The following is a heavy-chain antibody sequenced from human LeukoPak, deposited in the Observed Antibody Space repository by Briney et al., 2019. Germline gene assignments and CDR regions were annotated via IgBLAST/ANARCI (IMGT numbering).Heavy chain of an antibody. CDR3: AAPPRRSGWDYDY. Sequence: GGSLRLSCAASGFAFSSYAMHWVRQAPGKGLEYVSAISSNGGSTYYANSVKGRFTISRDNSKNTLYLQMNSLRAEDTAVYYCAAPPRRSGWDYDYWGQGTLVTVSS. D-gene: IGHD6-19*01. J-gene: IGHJ4*02. CDR2: ISSNGGST. CDR1: GFAFSSYA. V-gene: IGHV3-64*01.